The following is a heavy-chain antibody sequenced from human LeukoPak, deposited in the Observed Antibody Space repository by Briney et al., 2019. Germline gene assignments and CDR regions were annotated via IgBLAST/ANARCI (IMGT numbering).Heavy chain of an antibody. CDR3: ARVMNREGTNY. Sequence: ASVEVSCKASGYTFTGYYMHWARQVPGQGLEWMGWINPNSGGTKYAQKFQGRVTMTRDTSISTAYMELNRLRSDDTAVYYCARVMNREGTNYWGQGTLVTVSS. J-gene: IGHJ4*02. D-gene: IGHD1/OR15-1a*01. CDR2: INPNSGGT. V-gene: IGHV1-2*02. CDR1: GYTFTGYY.